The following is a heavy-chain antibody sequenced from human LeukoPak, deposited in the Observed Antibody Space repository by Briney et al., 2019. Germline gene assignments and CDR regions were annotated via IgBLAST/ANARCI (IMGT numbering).Heavy chain of an antibody. V-gene: IGHV3-66*01. CDR3: ARGRYDYGDYSRLLWYFDL. CDR2: IYSGGST. J-gene: IGHJ2*01. CDR1: GFTVSSNY. Sequence: GGSLRLSCAASGFTVSSNYMSWVRQAPGKGLEWVSVIYSGGSTYYADSVKGRFTISRDNSKNTLYLQMNSLRAEDTAVYYCARGRYDYGDYSRLLWYFDLWGRGTLVTVSS. D-gene: IGHD4-17*01.